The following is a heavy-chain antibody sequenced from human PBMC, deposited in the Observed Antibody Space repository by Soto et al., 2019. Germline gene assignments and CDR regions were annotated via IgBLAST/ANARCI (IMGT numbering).Heavy chain of an antibody. V-gene: IGHV4-34*01. CDR1: GGSFSGYY. Sequence: SETLSLTCGVYGGSFSGYYWSWIRQPPGKGLEWIGEINHRGSTNYNPSLKSRVTISVDTSKNQFSLKLSSVTAAGTAVYSCATMNILAGHAFDFWGQGTMVTVSS. J-gene: IGHJ3*01. D-gene: IGHD3-9*01. CDR2: INHRGST. CDR3: ATMNILAGHAFDF.